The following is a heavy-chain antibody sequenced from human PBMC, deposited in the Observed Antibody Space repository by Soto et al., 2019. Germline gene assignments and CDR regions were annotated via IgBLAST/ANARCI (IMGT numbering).Heavy chain of an antibody. Sequence: PSETLSLTCTISGGSISGFYWGWIRQPPGKGLEWIGNIYYSGSANYDPSLGSRVTISLNTSKNQFSLNLNSVTAADTAIYYCARWTYCGGDCYWLDFWGQGTLVTVSS. J-gene: IGHJ4*02. CDR1: GGSISGFY. CDR2: IYYSGSA. CDR3: ARWTYCGGDCYWLDF. D-gene: IGHD2-21*02. V-gene: IGHV4-59*01.